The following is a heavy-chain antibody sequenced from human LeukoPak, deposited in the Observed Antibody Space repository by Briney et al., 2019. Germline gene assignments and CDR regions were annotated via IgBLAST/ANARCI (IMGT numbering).Heavy chain of an antibody. Sequence: AGGSLRLSCAASGFTFISYGMHWVRQAPGKGLEWVTFIRYDGCNKYYADSVKGRFIISRDNSKNTLYLQMNSLRAEDTAVYYCAKVKGSSGYYPDYFDYWGQGTLVTVSS. CDR2: IRYDGCNK. CDR1: GFTFISYG. D-gene: IGHD3-22*01. J-gene: IGHJ4*02. V-gene: IGHV3-30*02. CDR3: AKVKGSSGYYPDYFDY.